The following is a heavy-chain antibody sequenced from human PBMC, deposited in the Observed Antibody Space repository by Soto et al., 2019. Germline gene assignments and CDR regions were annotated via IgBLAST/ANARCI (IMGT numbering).Heavy chain of an antibody. CDR3: AIEVWGRGGYYLDS. Sequence: QVHVVQSGAEVKKPGSSVKVTCKAFGGTFNSFGINWVRQAPRQGLEWMGGIIPVFGTTKYAQKFRDRVTLVADGSTSPSYMELSSLTSDDTAVYYCAIEVWGRGGYYLDSWGQGTLVTVSS. V-gene: IGHV1-69*01. D-gene: IGHD7-27*01. CDR2: IIPVFGTT. J-gene: IGHJ4*02. CDR1: GGTFNSFG.